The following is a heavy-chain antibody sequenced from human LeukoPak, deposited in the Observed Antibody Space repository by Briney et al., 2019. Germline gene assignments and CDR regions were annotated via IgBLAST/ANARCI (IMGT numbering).Heavy chain of an antibody. CDR3: AREVNVAAGSDGFDI. CDR2: MPYNGGA. D-gene: IGHD5-24*01. CDR1: GDSITSSNFF. V-gene: IGHV4-30-4*01. Sequence: SETLSLTCTVSGDSITSSNFFWSWLRQPPGGDLEWIGYMPYNGGASYNPSLRSRTTISLDTSKNEFSLRLTSVTAPDTAIYYCAREVNVAAGSDGFDIWGPGTMVTVSP. J-gene: IGHJ3*02.